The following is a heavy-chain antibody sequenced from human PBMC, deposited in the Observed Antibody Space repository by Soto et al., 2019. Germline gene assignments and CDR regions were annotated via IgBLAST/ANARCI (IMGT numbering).Heavy chain of an antibody. CDR3: ASRAVHDYGDYVRYFDL. D-gene: IGHD4-17*01. J-gene: IGHJ2*01. V-gene: IGHV4-34*01. Sequence: QVQLQQWGAGLLKPSETLSLTCAVYGGSFSGYYWSWIRQPPGKGLEWIGEINHSGSTNYNPSLKSRAPLPVDTSRNQFHLKLGSVTATDTAVYYCASRAVHDYGDYVRYFDLWGRGTLVTVSS. CDR2: INHSGST. CDR1: GGSFSGYY.